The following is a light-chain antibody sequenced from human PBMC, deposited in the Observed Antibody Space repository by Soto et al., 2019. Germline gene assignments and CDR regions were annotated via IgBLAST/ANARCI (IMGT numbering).Light chain of an antibody. J-gene: IGLJ3*02. Sequence: QSALTQPRSVSGSPGQSVTISCTGTSSDVGGYNYVSWYQHHPGKAPKLLIYDGSRRPSGVPDRFSGSKSGNTASLAISGLQAEDEADYYCCSYAGSYTLVFGGGTKVTVL. CDR1: SSDVGGYNY. CDR2: DGS. V-gene: IGLV2-11*01. CDR3: CSYAGSYTLV.